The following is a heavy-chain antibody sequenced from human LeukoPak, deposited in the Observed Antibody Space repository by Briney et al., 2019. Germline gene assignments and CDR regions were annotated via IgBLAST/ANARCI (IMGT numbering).Heavy chain of an antibody. V-gene: IGHV1-2*04. CDR2: INPNSGGT. J-gene: IGHJ6*02. CDR1: GYTFTGYY. Sequence: ASVKVSCKASGYTFTGYYMHWVRQAPGQGLEWMGWINPNSGGTNYAQKFQGWVTMTRDTSISTAYMELSRLRSDDTAVYYCASAPIAAAGTGYYYGMDVWGQGTTVTVSS. CDR3: ASAPIAAAGTGYYYGMDV. D-gene: IGHD6-13*01.